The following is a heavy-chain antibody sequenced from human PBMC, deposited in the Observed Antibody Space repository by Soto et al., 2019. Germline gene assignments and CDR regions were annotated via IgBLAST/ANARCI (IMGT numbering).Heavy chain of an antibody. CDR1: GFTFTKYG. D-gene: IGHD3-10*01. CDR2: ISNDGSNK. Sequence: PGGSLRLSCAASGFTFTKYGMHWVRQAPGKGLEWVALISNDGSNKKYADSVKGRFTISRDNSKNTLYLQMNSLRAEDTAVYYCGRLFDSGHGPFDYWGQGTLVTVSS. V-gene: IGHV3-30*03. J-gene: IGHJ4*02. CDR3: GRLFDSGHGPFDY.